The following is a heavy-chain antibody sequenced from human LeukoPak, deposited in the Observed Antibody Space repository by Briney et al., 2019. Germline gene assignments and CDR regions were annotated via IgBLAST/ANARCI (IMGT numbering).Heavy chain of an antibody. V-gene: IGHV4-61*01. CDR1: GGFVSGGNSY. Sequence: SETLSLTCTASGGFVSGGNSYWAWIRQPPGKGLEWIGNIHNSGSTNYNPSLKSRVTISQDTSKNQFSLRLSSVTAADTAVYYCARDYHGTNWYYFDYWGQGSLVAVSS. D-gene: IGHD1-1*01. J-gene: IGHJ4*02. CDR2: IHNSGST. CDR3: ARDYHGTNWYYFDY.